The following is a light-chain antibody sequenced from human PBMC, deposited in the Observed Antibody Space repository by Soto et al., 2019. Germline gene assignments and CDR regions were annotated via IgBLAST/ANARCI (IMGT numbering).Light chain of an antibody. Sequence: QSALTQPASVSGSPGQSITISCTGTSSDVGAYKYVSWYQQHPGKAPKLMIYEVSNRPSGVSNRFSGSKSGNTASVTISGLQAEDEADYYCSSYTSSHVVFGGGTKVTVL. V-gene: IGLV2-14*01. CDR1: SSDVGAYKY. J-gene: IGLJ2*01. CDR2: EVS. CDR3: SSYTSSHVV.